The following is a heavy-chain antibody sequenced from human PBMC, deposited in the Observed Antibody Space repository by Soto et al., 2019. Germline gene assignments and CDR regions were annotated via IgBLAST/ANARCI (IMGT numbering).Heavy chain of an antibody. CDR1: GGSISSYY. D-gene: IGHD5-12*01. Sequence: QVQLQESGPGLVKPSETLSLTCTVSGGSISSYYWSWIRQPPGKGLEWIGYIYYSGSTNYNPSLKSRVTISVDASKNQFSLKLSSVTAADTAVYYCARQRRGYRGYDRFYYFDYWGQGTLVTVSS. CDR3: ARQRRGYRGYDRFYYFDY. V-gene: IGHV4-59*01. CDR2: IYYSGST. J-gene: IGHJ4*02.